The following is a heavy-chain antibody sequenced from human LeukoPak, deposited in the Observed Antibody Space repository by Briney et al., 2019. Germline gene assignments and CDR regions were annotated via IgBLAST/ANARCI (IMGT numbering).Heavy chain of an antibody. V-gene: IGHV3-7*01. CDR2: IKQDGSEK. CDR1: GFTFSSYW. D-gene: IGHD5-18*01. CDR3: ARDTAMVIQTYYFDY. J-gene: IGHJ4*02. Sequence: GGSLRLSCAASGFTFSSYWMSWVRQAPGKGLEWVANIKQDGSEKYHVDSVKGRFTISRDNAKNSLYLQMNSLRAEDTAVYYCARDTAMVIQTYYFDYWGQGTLVTVSS.